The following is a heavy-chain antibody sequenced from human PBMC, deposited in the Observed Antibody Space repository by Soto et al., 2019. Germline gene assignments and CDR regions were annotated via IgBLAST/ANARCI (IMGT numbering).Heavy chain of an antibody. CDR3: AHSHSSGWYSFPYFDY. D-gene: IGHD6-19*01. CDR1: GYTLTELS. CDR2: FDPEDGET. Sequence: ASVKVSCKVSGYTLTELSMHWVRQAPGRGLEWMGGFDPEDGETIYAQKFQGRLTITKDTSKSQVVLTMTNMDPVDTATFYCAHSHSSGWYSFPYFDYWGQGTLVTVSS. V-gene: IGHV1-24*01. J-gene: IGHJ4*02.